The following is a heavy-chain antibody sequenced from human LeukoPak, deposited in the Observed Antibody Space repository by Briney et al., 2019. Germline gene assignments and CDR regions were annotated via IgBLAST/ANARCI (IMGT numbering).Heavy chain of an antibody. CDR1: GYSISSGYY. Sequence: PSETLSLTCTVSGYSISSGYYWGWIRQPPGKGLEWIGSIYHSGSTYYNPSLKSRVTISVDTSKNQFSLKLSPVTAADTAVYYCARDRVKLERRVTQSYYYYYMDVWGKGTTVTVSS. J-gene: IGHJ6*03. CDR2: IYHSGST. V-gene: IGHV4-38-2*02. CDR3: ARDRVKLERRVTQSYYYYYMDV. D-gene: IGHD1-1*01.